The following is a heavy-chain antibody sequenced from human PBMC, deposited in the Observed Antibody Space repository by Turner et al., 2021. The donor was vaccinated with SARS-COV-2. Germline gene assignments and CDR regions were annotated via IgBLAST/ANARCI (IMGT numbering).Heavy chain of an antibody. J-gene: IGHJ6*02. CDR1: GGTFSNYA. CDR2: IIPIFGTA. D-gene: IGHD3-10*01. Sequence: QVQLVQSGAEVKKPGSSVKVSCKASGGTFSNYAISWVRQAPGQGLEWMGGIIPIFGTANYAQKFQGRVTITEDKSTSTAYMELSSLRSEDTAVYYCARGATMVRGVIENLYYYYYGMDVWGQGTTVTVSS. CDR3: ARGATMVRGVIENLYYYYYGMDV. V-gene: IGHV1-69*06.